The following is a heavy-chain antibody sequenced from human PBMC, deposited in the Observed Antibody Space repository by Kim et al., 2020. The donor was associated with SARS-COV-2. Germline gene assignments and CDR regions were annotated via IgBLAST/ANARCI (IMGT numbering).Heavy chain of an antibody. V-gene: IGHV6-1*01. CDR3: ARDLISGWYYFDY. Sequence: ARSLKSRITIIPATSKTQFSLQLNSVTPEDTAVYYCARDLISGWYYFDYWGQGTLVTVSS. D-gene: IGHD6-19*01. J-gene: IGHJ4*02.